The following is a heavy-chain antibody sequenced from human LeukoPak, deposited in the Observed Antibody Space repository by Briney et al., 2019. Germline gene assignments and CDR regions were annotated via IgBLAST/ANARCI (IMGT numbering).Heavy chain of an antibody. D-gene: IGHD1-26*01. Sequence: PGGSLRLSCAASGFIFDDYAMNWVRHAAGKGLEWVAGINWNGGATGFADSVKGRFTISRGNAKNSLYLQMNSLRAEDTAVYYCARARGGELGQLDYWGQGTLVTVSS. J-gene: IGHJ4*02. CDR1: GFIFDDYA. V-gene: IGHV3-20*04. CDR3: ARARGGELGQLDY. CDR2: INWNGGAT.